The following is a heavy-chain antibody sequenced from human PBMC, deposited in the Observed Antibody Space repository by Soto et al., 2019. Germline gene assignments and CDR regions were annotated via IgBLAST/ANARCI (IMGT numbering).Heavy chain of an antibody. J-gene: IGHJ4*02. D-gene: IGHD4-17*01. CDR2: IYYSGST. Sequence: SETLSLTCTVFGGSIVSVGYYWSWIRQHPGKGLEWIGYIYYSGSTYYNPSLKSRVTISVDTSKNQFSLKLSSVTAADTAVYYCARQYDYGDYDESYFDYWGQGTLVTVSS. CDR3: ARQYDYGDYDESYFDY. CDR1: GGSIVSVGYY. V-gene: IGHV4-31*03.